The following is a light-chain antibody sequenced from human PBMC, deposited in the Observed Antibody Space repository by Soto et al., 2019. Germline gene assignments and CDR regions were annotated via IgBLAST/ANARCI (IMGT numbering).Light chain of an antibody. Sequence: QSVLTQPPSVSGAPGQRVTLSCTGSSSHIGAGYGPRWYQQPPGAAPRPVLYVNTNRPSGVPARFSGSNPGTTASLAITGLPAEDAAGYYCQSYDSARNNYVCSTGTEVTVI. CDR1: SSHIGAGYG. CDR3: QSYDSARNNYV. CDR2: VNT. J-gene: IGLJ1*01. V-gene: IGLV1-40*01.